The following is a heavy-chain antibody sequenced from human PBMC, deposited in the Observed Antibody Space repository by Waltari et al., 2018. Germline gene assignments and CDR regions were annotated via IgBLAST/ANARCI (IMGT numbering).Heavy chain of an antibody. V-gene: IGHV3-30*18. Sequence: QVEESGGGVVQPGRSLRLSCLASGYPFNHYCMHWVRQAPGKGLEWLAVISSDGSGKYYADSVKGRFTMSRDNSKNTVYLQMNSLRPEDTAVYYCAKAGGIHNYPLDPWGQGTLVTVSS. CDR2: ISSDGSGK. CDR1: GYPFNHYC. D-gene: IGHD1-26*01. J-gene: IGHJ5*02. CDR3: AKAGGIHNYPLDP.